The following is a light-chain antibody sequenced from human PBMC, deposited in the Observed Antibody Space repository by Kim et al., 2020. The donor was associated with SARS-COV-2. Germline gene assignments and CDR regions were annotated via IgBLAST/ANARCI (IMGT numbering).Light chain of an antibody. CDR1: QSVDSN. CDR2: GAS. CDR3: QQYSHWPPYT. J-gene: IGKJ2*01. V-gene: IGKV3-15*01. Sequence: EIVMTQSPATLSVSPGERVTLSCRASQSVDSNLAWYQQKPGQPPRLLIYGASTRATDIPARFSGSGSGTDFTLIISSLQSEDFAVYYCQQYSHWPPYTFCQGTKLEI.